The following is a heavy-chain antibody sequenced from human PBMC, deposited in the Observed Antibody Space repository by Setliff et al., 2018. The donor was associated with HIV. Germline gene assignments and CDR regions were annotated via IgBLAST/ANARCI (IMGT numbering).Heavy chain of an antibody. CDR2: ISGSGYP. V-gene: IGHV3-23*01. J-gene: IGHJ4*02. Sequence: GGSLRLSCVASGFTFSTYAINWVRLAPGKGLEWVSSISGSGYPYYADSVKGRFTISRDNSKNTLYLQMTSLRADDTAVYYCAKSGSYLKDYLDYWGQGTLVTVSS. D-gene: IGHD1-26*01. CDR1: GFTFSTYA. CDR3: AKSGSYLKDYLDY.